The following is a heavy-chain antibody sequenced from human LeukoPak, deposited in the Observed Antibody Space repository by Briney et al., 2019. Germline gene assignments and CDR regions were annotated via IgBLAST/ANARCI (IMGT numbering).Heavy chain of an antibody. CDR2: VFSSGST. CDR3: GRHFGGSSGSFYTDY. J-gene: IGHJ4*02. V-gene: IGHV4-59*08. D-gene: IGHD3-10*01. CDR1: GDSISNHY. Sequence: PSETLSLTCTVSGDSISNHYWNWIRQPPGKGLEWIGYVFSSGSTDYNPFLKSRVTISLDTSRNLFSLSLTSVTAADTAVYYCGRHFGGSSGSFYTDYWGQGTLVTVSS.